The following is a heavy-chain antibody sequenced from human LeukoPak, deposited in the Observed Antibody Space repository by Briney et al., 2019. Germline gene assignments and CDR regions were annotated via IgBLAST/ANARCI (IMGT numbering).Heavy chain of an antibody. J-gene: IGHJ3*02. D-gene: IGHD3-9*01. CDR2: INPSGGST. CDR1: GYTFTSYY. CDR3: ARDRNVLRYFDWLPRDAFDN. V-gene: IGHV1-46*01. Sequence: ASVKVSCKASGYTFTSYYMHWVRQAPGQGLEWMGIINPSGGSTSYAQKFQGRVTMTRDTSTSTVYMELSSLRSEDTAVYYCARDRNVLRYFDWLPRDAFDNWGQGTMVTVSS.